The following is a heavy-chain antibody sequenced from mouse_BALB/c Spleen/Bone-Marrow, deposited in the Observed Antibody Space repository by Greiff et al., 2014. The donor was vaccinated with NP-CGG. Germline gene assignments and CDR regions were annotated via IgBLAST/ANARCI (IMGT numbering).Heavy chain of an antibody. CDR3: ARQLYGNYAY. CDR1: GYSFTGYY. V-gene: IGHV1S30*02. D-gene: IGHD2-10*02. Sequence: VESGPSVKISCKASGYSFTGYYMHWVKQSHGKSLEWIGEINPYNGGTSYNQKFKGKATLTVDTSSSTAFMELHSLTSEDSLVYYCARQLYGNYAYWGQGTLVTASA. J-gene: IGHJ3*01. CDR2: INPYNGGT.